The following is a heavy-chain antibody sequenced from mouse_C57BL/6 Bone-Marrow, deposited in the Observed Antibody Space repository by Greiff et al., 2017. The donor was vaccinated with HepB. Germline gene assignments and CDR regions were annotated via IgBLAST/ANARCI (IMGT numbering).Heavy chain of an antibody. CDR2: ISYDGSN. D-gene: IGHD1-1*01. V-gene: IGHV3-6*01. J-gene: IGHJ3*01. CDR1: GYSITSGYY. Sequence: EVQRVESGPGLVKPSQSLSLTCSVTGYSITSGYYWNWIRQFPGNKLEWMGYISYDGSNNYNPSLNNRISITRDTSKNQFFLKLNSVTTEDTATYYCARGGYYGSSYWFAYWGQGTLVTVSA. CDR3: ARGGYYGSSYWFAY.